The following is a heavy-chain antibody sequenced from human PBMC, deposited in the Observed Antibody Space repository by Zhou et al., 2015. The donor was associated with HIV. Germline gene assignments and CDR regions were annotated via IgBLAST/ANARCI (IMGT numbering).Heavy chain of an antibody. CDR3: ARVGWVTTTSYGMDV. CDR1: GYTFTSYG. V-gene: IGHV1-18*01. CDR2: ISAYNGNT. D-gene: IGHD4-17*01. Sequence: QVQLVQSGAEVKKPGASVKVSCKASGYTFTSYGISWVRQAPGQGLEWMGWISAYNGNTKNAQKLQGRVIMTTDTSTSTAYMELRSLRSDDTAVYYCARVGWVTTTSYGMDVWGQGTTVTVSS. J-gene: IGHJ6*02.